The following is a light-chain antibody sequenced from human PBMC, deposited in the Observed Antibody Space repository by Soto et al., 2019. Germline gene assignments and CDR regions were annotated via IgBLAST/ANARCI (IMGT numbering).Light chain of an antibody. J-gene: IGKJ2*01. CDR1: QSISRY. CDR2: AAS. CDR3: QQSYSTLMYT. V-gene: IGKV1-39*01. Sequence: DIQMTQSPSSLSASVGDRVTITCRASQSISRYLNWYQQKPGKAPKLLIYAASSLQSGVPSRFSGSGSGTDCTLTISSLQPEDFATYYCQQSYSTLMYTFGQGTKLEIK.